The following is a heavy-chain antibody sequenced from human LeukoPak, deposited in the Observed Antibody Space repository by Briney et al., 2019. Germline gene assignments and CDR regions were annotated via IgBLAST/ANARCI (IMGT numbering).Heavy chain of an antibody. V-gene: IGHV4-34*01. Sequence: SETLSLTCAVYGGSFSGYYWRWLRQPPGKGLEGIGSIYHTGSTYYNTSLKSRFTISVAPSKNPFSLKLSSVTAADTAVYYCAREDSSGYYFDYWGQGTPVTVSS. CDR3: AREDSSGYYFDY. D-gene: IGHD3-22*01. J-gene: IGHJ4*02. CDR1: GGSFSGYY. CDR2: IYHTGST.